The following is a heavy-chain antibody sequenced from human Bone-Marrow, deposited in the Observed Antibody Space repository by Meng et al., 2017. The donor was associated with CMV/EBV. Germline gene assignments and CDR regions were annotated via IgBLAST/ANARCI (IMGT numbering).Heavy chain of an antibody. J-gene: IGHJ4*02. Sequence: GESLKISCAASGFTFSSYSMNWVRQAPGKGLEWVSSISSSSSYIYYTDSVKGRFTISRDNTKKSLYLQMNSLRAEDTAVYYCAKTTVVGLFDYWGQGTLVTVSS. V-gene: IGHV3-21*01. CDR2: ISSSSSYI. CDR1: GFTFSSYS. D-gene: IGHD4-23*01. CDR3: AKTTVVGLFDY.